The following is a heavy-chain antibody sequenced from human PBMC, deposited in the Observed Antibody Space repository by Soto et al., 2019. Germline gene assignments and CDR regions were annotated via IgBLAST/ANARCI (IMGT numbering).Heavy chain of an antibody. CDR1: GFTFSRNW. Sequence: ESGGGLVQPGESLRLSCAVSGFTFSRNWMTWVRQTPGKGPEWVANINHDGTEQNYVDSVKGRFSISRDNGRNSLYLQMDRLRDEDTAVYYCARGGSDTSWYWRDWGQGTLVTVSA. CDR3: ARGGSDTSWYWRD. V-gene: IGHV3-7*01. J-gene: IGHJ4*02. D-gene: IGHD6-13*01. CDR2: INHDGTEQ.